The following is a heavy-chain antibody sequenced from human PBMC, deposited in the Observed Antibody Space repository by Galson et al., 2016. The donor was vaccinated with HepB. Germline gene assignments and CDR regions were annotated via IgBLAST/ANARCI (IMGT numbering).Heavy chain of an antibody. CDR2: IYGGGTT. J-gene: IGHJ4*02. V-gene: IGHV3-53*01. Sequence: SLRLSCAASGFTVSSNYMNWVRQAPGKGLEWVSVIYGGGTTYYADSVKGRFTISRDNSKKTLYLQMNSLRAEDTAVYYCARVLGGTAADTAHWGQGTLVTVSS. D-gene: IGHD6-13*01. CDR1: GFTVSSNY. CDR3: ARVLGGTAADTAH.